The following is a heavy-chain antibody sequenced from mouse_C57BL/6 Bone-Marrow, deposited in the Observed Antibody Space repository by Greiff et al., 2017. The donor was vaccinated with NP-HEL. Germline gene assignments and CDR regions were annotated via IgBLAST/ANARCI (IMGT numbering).Heavy chain of an antibody. J-gene: IGHJ1*03. CDR3: ARLTTVVARYFDV. D-gene: IGHD1-1*01. CDR2: IDPSDSET. Sequence: QVQLKQSGAELVRPGSSVKLSCKASGFTFTSYWMHWVKQRPIQGLEWIGNIDPSDSETHYNQKFKDKATLTVDKSSSTAYMQLSSLTAEDSAVYYCARLTTVVARYFDVWGTGTTVTVSS. CDR1: GFTFTSYW. V-gene: IGHV1-52*01.